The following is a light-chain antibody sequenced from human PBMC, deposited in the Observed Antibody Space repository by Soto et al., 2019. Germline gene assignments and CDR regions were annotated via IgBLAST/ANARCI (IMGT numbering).Light chain of an antibody. J-gene: IGKJ1*01. Sequence: IVMKQSPDTLSVSPGERATLSCRASQTIYNNVAWYQKRPGQAPRLLIYHTSSRATGIPARFSGSGSGTEFTLTISRLQSVDFASYYCQQYQNVWAFCQRTKVEIK. CDR2: HTS. V-gene: IGKV3-15*01. CDR3: QQYQNVWA. CDR1: QTIYNN.